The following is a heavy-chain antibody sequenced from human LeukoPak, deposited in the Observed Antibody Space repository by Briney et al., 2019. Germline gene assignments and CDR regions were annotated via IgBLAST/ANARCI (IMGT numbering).Heavy chain of an antibody. CDR1: GGSVSSYY. V-gene: IGHV4-59*02. CDR2: IYYSGST. J-gene: IGHJ6*02. CDR3: ARDQGYGMDV. Sequence: KPSETLSLTWTVSGGSVSSYYWSWIRQPPGKGLEWIGYIYYSGSTNYNPSLKSRVTISVDTSKNQFSLNLSSVTAADTAVYYCARDQGYGMDVWGQGTTVTVSS.